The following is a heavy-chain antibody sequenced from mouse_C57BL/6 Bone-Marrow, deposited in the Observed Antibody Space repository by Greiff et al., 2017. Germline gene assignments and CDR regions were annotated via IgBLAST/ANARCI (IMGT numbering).Heavy chain of an antibody. Sequence: VQLQQSGAELVKPGASVKISCKASGYAFSSYWMNWVKQRPGKGLEWIGQIYPGDGDTTYTRKFKGKATLTADKSSNTDSMKLSSLASEVSAVYFAAKYDYNIAGFAYWGQGTLVTVSA. CDR3: AKYDYNIAGFAY. CDR1: GYAFSSYW. D-gene: IGHD2-4*01. V-gene: IGHV1-80*01. J-gene: IGHJ3*01. CDR2: IYPGDGDT.